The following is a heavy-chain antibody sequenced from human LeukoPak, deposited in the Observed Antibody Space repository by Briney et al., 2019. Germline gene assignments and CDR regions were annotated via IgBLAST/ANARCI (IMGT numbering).Heavy chain of an antibody. V-gene: IGHV3-53*01. J-gene: IGHJ4*02. D-gene: IGHD3-22*01. CDR2: IYSGSNT. CDR3: ASATFYYDNSGRALDY. Sequence: GGSLRLSCAASGFTVSGNYMSWVRQAPGEGLEWVSLIYSGSNTYYADSVKGRFTISRDNAKNSLYLQMNSLRAEDTAVYYCASATFYYDNSGRALDYWGQGTLVTVSS. CDR1: GFTVSGNY.